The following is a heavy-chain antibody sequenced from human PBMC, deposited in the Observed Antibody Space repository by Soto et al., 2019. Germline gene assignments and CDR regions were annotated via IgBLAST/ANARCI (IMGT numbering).Heavy chain of an antibody. V-gene: IGHV6-1*01. Sequence: SQTLSLTCAISGEGVSSNSAAWNWIRQSPSRGLEWLGRTYYRSKWYNDYAVSVKSRITINPDTSKNQFSLQLNSVTPEDTAVYYCARDRAVVARLTYNWFDPWGQGTLVTVSS. CDR1: GEGVSSNSAA. D-gene: IGHD2-15*01. CDR3: ARDRAVVARLTYNWFDP. J-gene: IGHJ5*02. CDR2: TYYRSKWYN.